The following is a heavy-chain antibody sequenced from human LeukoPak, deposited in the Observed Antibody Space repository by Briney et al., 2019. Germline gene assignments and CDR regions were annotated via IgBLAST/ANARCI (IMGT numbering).Heavy chain of an antibody. J-gene: IGHJ4*02. CDR3: ARGPTAGDPFYYFDY. CDR1: GGSISSYY. D-gene: IGHD6-13*01. Sequence: SETLSLTCTVSGGSISSYYWSWIRQPPGKGLEWIGYIYYSGSTNYNPSLNSRVTISVDTSKNQFSLKLSSVTAADTAVYYCARGPTAGDPFYYFDYWGQGTLVTVSS. V-gene: IGHV4-59*01. CDR2: IYYSGST.